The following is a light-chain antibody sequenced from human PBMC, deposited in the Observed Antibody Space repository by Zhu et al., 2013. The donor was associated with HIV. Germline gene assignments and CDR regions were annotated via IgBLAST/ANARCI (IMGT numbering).Light chain of an antibody. Sequence: AIQLTQSPSSLSASLGDRVTITCRASQGITSSLAWYQQKPGKAPNLLIYDASSLESGVPSRFSGSGSGTDFTLTISSLQPEDFATYYCQQYDSYPWTFGQGTKVE. J-gene: IGKJ1*01. CDR1: QGITSS. CDR3: QQYDSYPWT. V-gene: IGKV1-13*02. CDR2: DAS.